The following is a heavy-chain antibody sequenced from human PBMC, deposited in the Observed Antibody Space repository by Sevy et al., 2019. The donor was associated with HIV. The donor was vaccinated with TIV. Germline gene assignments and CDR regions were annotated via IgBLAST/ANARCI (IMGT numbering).Heavy chain of an antibody. CDR3: ARFSSSSAFDY. CDR2: ISTYNGYT. V-gene: IGHV1-18*04. D-gene: IGHD6-6*01. Sequence: ASVKVSCKASGYAFSNYDINWVRHAPGQGLEWMGWISTYNGYTSFAQKLQGRVTMTTDTSTDTAYIELRSLRSDDTAIYFCARFSSSSAFDYWGQGTLVTVSS. J-gene: IGHJ4*02. CDR1: GYAFSNYD.